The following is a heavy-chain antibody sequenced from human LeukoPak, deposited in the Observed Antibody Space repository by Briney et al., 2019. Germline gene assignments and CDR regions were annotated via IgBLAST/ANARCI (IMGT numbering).Heavy chain of an antibody. D-gene: IGHD2-2*01. CDR2: ISSSSSYI. V-gene: IGHV3-21*01. CDR1: GFTFGSYS. CDR3: ARNRRASRDLDY. Sequence: GGSLRLSCAASGFTFGSYSMNWVRQAPGKGLEWVSSISSSSSYIYYADSVKGRFTISRDNAKNSLYLQMNSLRAEDTAAYYCARNRRASRDLDYWGQGTLVTVSS. J-gene: IGHJ4*02.